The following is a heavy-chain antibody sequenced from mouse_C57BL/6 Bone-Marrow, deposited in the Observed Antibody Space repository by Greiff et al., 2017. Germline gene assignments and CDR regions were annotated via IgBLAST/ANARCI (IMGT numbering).Heavy chain of an antibody. CDR2: IDPEDGET. CDR3: ARSRRLRRGAGFAY. Sequence: EVQLQQSGAELVKPGASVKLSCTASGFNIKDYYMHWVKQRTEQGLEWIGRIDPEDGETTYAPKFPGQATITADTSSNTAYLQLSSLTSEDTAVYYCARSRRLRRGAGFAYWGQGTLVTVSA. CDR1: GFNIKDYY. J-gene: IGHJ3*01. D-gene: IGHD2-4*01. V-gene: IGHV14-2*01.